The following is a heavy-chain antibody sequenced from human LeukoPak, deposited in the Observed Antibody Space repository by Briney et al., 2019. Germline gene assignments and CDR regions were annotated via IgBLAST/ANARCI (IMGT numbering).Heavy chain of an antibody. J-gene: IGHJ4*02. CDR2: IYYSGST. Sequence: SETLSLTCTVSGGSISSGGYYWSWIRQHPGKGLEWIGYIYYSGSTYYNPSPKSRVTISVDTSKNQFSLKLSSVTAADTAVYYCARDSSGCLDYWGQGTLVTVSS. CDR1: GGSISSGGYY. CDR3: ARDSSGCLDY. V-gene: IGHV4-31*03. D-gene: IGHD6-19*01.